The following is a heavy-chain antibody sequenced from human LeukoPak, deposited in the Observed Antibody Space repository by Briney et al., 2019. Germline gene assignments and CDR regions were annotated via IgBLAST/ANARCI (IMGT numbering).Heavy chain of an antibody. CDR3: ARVGSYAFDI. J-gene: IGHJ3*02. CDR1: GGSISSGSYY. Sequence: SETLSLTCTVSGGSISSGSYYWSWIRQPAGKGLEWIGRIYTSGSTNYNPSLKSRVTISVDTSKNQFSLRLSSVTAADTAVYYCARVGSYAFDIWGQGTMVTVSS. V-gene: IGHV4-61*02. CDR2: IYTSGST.